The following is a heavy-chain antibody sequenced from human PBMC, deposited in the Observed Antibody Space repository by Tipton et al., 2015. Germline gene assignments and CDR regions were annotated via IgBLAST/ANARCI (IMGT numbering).Heavy chain of an antibody. Sequence: SLRLSCAASGFTFNNYWMTWVRQAPGKGLEWVSYISSGSSTIYYAASVKGRFTVSRDNAKNSLYLQMNSLRDEDTAVYYCARDASLGWAGAEYFQNWGQGTLVAVSS. J-gene: IGHJ1*01. V-gene: IGHV3-48*02. CDR1: GFTFNNYW. CDR2: ISSGSSTI. CDR3: ARDASLGWAGAEYFQN. D-gene: IGHD4-23*01.